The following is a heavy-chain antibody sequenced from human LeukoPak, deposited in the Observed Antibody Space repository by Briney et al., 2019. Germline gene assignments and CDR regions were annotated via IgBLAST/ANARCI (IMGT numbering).Heavy chain of an antibody. CDR2: INSDGYSI. J-gene: IGHJ4*02. Sequence: PGGSLRLSCAASGFTFSNAWMSWVSQAPGKGPVWLARINSDGYSISYADSVKGRFTISRDNAKKTLYLQMNTLRAEDTAMYYCARAIAEAGTDSWGQGTLVTVSS. CDR3: ARAIAEAGTDS. D-gene: IGHD6-19*01. V-gene: IGHV3-74*01. CDR1: GFTFSNAW.